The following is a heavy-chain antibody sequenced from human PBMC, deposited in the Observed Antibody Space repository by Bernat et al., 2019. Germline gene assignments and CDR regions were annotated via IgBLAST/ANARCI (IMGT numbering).Heavy chain of an antibody. CDR2: INSDGSST. Sequence: EVQLVESGGGLVQPGGSLRLSCAASGFTFSSYWMHWVRQAPGKGLVWVSRINSDGSSTSYADSVKGRCTITRDNAKNTRYLQMNRLRAEDTAVYYWARAPPADFRSGYRAREFEYWGQGNLVTVSS. D-gene: IGHD3-3*01. CDR3: ARAPPADFRSGYRAREFEY. V-gene: IGHV3-74*01. J-gene: IGHJ4*02. CDR1: GFTFSSYW.